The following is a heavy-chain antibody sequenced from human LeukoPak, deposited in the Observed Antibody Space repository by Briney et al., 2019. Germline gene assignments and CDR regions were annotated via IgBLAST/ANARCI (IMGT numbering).Heavy chain of an antibody. V-gene: IGHV4-59*05. CDR3: AGRPAGY. J-gene: IGHJ4*02. Sequence: SETLSLTCTVSGGSIGGYYWNWIRQPPGKGLEWIGSIYSSGITYCNPSLKSRVTIFADTSKNQVSLQLSSVTAADTAVYYCAGRPAGYWGQGTLVTVSS. CDR1: GGSIGGYY. CDR2: IYSSGIT.